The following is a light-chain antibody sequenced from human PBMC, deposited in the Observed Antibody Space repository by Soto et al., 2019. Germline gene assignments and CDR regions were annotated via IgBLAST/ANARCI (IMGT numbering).Light chain of an antibody. CDR1: QSIATY. J-gene: IGKJ1*01. CDR3: QQSYSILWT. V-gene: IGKV1-39*01. CDR2: AAS. Sequence: DIEMTQSPSSLSVSVGDSVTINCRTSQSIATYLNWYQQKPGKAPKLLIYAASSLQSGVPSRFSGSGSGTEFTLTNTSLRPDDFATYYCQQSYSILWTFGQGTKVEIK.